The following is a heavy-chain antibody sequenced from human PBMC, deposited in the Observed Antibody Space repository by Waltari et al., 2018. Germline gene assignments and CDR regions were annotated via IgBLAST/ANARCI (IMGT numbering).Heavy chain of an antibody. D-gene: IGHD6-19*01. J-gene: IGHJ3*02. V-gene: IGHV3-66*01. CDR1: GFSVSSNY. CDR3: ARGSVAGRLTFDI. CDR2: IHSGGST. Sequence: EVQQVESGGGLVQPGGSLRPSCAASGFSVSSNYITWARQAPGKGLEWVSVIHSGGSTYYSDSVRGRFTISRDSSKNTLYLQMDSLRAEDTAVYYCARGSVAGRLTFDIWGQGTMVTVSS.